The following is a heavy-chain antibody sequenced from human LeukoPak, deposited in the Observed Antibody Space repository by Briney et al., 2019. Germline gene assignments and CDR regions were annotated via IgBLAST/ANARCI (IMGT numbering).Heavy chain of an antibody. Sequence: GGSLRLSCAASGFTFSSYWMSWVRQAPGKGLEWVANIKQDGSEKYYVDSVKGRFTISRDNAKNSLFLQMNSLRAEDTAVYYCARHEYSSGWYPPYFDYWGQGTLVTVSS. J-gene: IGHJ4*02. D-gene: IGHD6-19*01. CDR1: GFTFSSYW. CDR3: ARHEYSSGWYPPYFDY. CDR2: IKQDGSEK. V-gene: IGHV3-7*01.